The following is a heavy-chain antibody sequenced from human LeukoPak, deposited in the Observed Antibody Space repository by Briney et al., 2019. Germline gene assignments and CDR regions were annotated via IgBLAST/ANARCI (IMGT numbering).Heavy chain of an antibody. CDR3: AREVLRFLEWSNNAFDI. V-gene: IGHV3-7*01. CDR2: IKQDGSEK. J-gene: IGHJ3*02. CDR1: GFTFSSYW. D-gene: IGHD3-3*01. Sequence: GGSLRLSCAASGFTFSSYWMSWVRQAPGKGLEWVANIKQDGSEKYYVDSVKGRFTISRDNAKNSLYLQMNSLRAEDTAVYYCAREVLRFLEWSNNAFDIWGQGTMVTVSS.